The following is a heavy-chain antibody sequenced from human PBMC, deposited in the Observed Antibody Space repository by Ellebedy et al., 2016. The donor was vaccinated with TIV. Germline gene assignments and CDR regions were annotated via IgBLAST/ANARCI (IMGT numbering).Heavy chain of an antibody. CDR3: ALGGYGSGSYDAFDI. J-gene: IGHJ3*02. V-gene: IGHV4-31*03. Sequence: MPSETLSLTCTVSGGSISSGGYYWSWIRQHPGKGLEWIGYIYYSGSTYYNPSLKSRVTISVDTSKNQFSLKLSSVTAADTAVYYCALGGYGSGSYDAFDIWGQGTMVTVSS. D-gene: IGHD3-10*01. CDR1: GGSISSGGYY. CDR2: IYYSGST.